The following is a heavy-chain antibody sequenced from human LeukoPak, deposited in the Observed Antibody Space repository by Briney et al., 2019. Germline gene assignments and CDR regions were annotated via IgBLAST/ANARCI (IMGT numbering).Heavy chain of an antibody. D-gene: IGHD2-2*01. CDR2: ISGSGGST. V-gene: IGHV3-23*01. CDR1: GFTFSSYS. CDR3: AKVQPDIVVVPAEVDY. J-gene: IGHJ4*02. Sequence: PGGSLRLSCAASGFTFSSYSMSWVRQAPGKGLEWVSAISGSGGSTYYADSVKGRFTISRDNSKNTLYLQMNSLRAEDTAVYYCAKVQPDIVVVPAEVDYWGQGTLVTVSS.